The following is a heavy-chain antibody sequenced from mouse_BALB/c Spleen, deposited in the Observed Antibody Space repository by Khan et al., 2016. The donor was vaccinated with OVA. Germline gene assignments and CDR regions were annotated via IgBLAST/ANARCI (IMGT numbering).Heavy chain of an antibody. CDR3: ARDGSRYNYAMDY. J-gene: IGHJ4*01. CDR1: GYSITSDYA. CDR2: ISYSGST. Sequence: VQLQQSGPGLAKPSQSLSLTCTVTGYSITSDYAWNWIRQFPGNKLEWMGYISYSGSTNYNPALKSRISITRDTSKNQFFLQLNSVTTEDTATYYCARDGSRYNYAMDYWGQGTSVTVSS. V-gene: IGHV3-2*02. D-gene: IGHD2-3*01.